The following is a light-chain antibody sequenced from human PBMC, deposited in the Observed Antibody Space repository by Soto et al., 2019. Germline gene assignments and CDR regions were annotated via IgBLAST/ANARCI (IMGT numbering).Light chain of an antibody. V-gene: IGKV1-5*01. Sequence: DNPLTQSPSSLSASVGDRVTITCRARHSINDWLAWYQQKPGKAPKLLIYDASSLESGVPSRFSGGGSGTEFTLTISSLQPDDFATYYCQHYNSYSEAFGQGTKVDIK. J-gene: IGKJ1*01. CDR3: QHYNSYSEA. CDR1: HSINDW. CDR2: DAS.